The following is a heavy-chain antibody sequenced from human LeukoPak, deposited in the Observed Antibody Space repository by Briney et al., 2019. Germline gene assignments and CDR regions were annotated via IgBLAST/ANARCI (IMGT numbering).Heavy chain of an antibody. CDR3: AKAYGDYVYDAFDI. D-gene: IGHD4-17*01. CDR1: GFTFSSYG. J-gene: IGHJ3*02. CDR2: IRYDGSNK. V-gene: IGHV3-30*02. Sequence: GGSLRLSCAASGFTFSSYGMHWVRQAPGKGLEWVAFIRYDGSNKYYADSVKGRFTISRDNSKNTLYLQMNSLRAEDTAVYYCAKAYGDYVYDAFDIWGQGTMVTVSS.